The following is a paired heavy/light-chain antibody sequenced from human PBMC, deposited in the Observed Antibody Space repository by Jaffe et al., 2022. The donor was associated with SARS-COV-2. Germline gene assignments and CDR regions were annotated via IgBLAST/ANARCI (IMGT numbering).Light chain of an antibody. V-gene: IGLV2-14*01. J-gene: IGLJ3*02. CDR1: SSDVGGYNH. CDR2: DVT. Sequence: QSALTQPASVSGSPGQSITISCTGSSSDVGGYNHVSWYQQEAGKAPRLIIYDVTNRPSGVSYRFSGSKSGNTASLTISGLQAEDEAEYSCCSLTSSNSWVFGGGTKLTVL. CDR3: CSLTSSNSWV.
Heavy chain of an antibody. CDR3: ARDGSIGGRQPFDY. J-gene: IGHJ4*02. Sequence: EVQLLESGGGLVQPGGSLRLSCAASGFIFRGYAMTWVRQAPGKGLEWVSSISGSAGSSFYADSVKGRFTISRDDSKSTVFLQMNSLRTEDTAVYYCARDGSIGGRQPFDYWGQGNLVSVSS. CDR1: GFIFRGYA. D-gene: IGHD6-6*01. V-gene: IGHV3-23*01. CDR2: ISGSAGSS.